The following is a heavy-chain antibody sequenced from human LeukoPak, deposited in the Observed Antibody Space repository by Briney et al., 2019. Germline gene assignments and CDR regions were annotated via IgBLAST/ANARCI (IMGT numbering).Heavy chain of an antibody. CDR2: INHSGST. CDR1: GESFSVYY. V-gene: IGHV4-34*01. J-gene: IGHJ4*02. CDR3: ARGDIAAGGAPFDY. Sequence: TSVTLSLTCAVYGESFSVYYWSWIRQPPGRGLEWIGEINHSGSTSYSASLKSRVTISVDTSKNQFSLKLNSVTAADTAVYYCARGDIAAGGAPFDYWGQGTLVTVSS. D-gene: IGHD6-13*01.